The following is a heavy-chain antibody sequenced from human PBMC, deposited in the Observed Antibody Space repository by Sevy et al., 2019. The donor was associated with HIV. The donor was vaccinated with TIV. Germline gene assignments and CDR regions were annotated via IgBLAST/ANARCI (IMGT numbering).Heavy chain of an antibody. J-gene: IGHJ4*02. V-gene: IGHV4-34*01. CDR3: ARGRSPKRLPLLYSGYDHMTAHFFDY. D-gene: IGHD5-12*01. CDR2: VDHSGGT. CDR1: GESVSSSY. Sequence: SETLSLTCAVYGESVSSSYWTWIRQPPGGGLDWVGEVDHSGGTSYNPSLKSRATVSLGTSKRRFSLKLNSVTAADTAVYFCARGRSPKRLPLLYSGYDHMTAHFFDYWGQGALVTVSS.